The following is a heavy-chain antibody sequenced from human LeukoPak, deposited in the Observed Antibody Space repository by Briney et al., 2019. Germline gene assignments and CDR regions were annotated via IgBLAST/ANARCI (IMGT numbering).Heavy chain of an antibody. CDR2: IYPGDSDT. Sequence: PGESLKISCKGSGYSFTSYWIGWVRQMPGKGLEWMGIIYPGDSDTRYSPSFQGQVTISADKSISTAYLQWSSLKASDTAMYYCARRAYCDGDCTIAYQHHYAMDVWGQGTTVTVSS. J-gene: IGHJ6*02. D-gene: IGHD2-21*02. CDR3: ARRAYCDGDCTIAYQHHYAMDV. V-gene: IGHV5-51*01. CDR1: GYSFTSYW.